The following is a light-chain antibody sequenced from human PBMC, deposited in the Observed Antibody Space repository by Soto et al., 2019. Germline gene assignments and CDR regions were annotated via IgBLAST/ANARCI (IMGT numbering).Light chain of an antibody. V-gene: IGKV3-20*01. CDR3: QQYVSSPLT. J-gene: IGKJ4*01. Sequence: ETVLTQSPGTLSLSPGERATLSCRASQSFSSNYLAWYQQKPGQAPRLLIYVASTRATGIPDRFSGNGSGTDFTLTISRLEPEDFAVYYCQQYVSSPLTFGGGTKVEIK. CDR2: VAS. CDR1: QSFSSNY.